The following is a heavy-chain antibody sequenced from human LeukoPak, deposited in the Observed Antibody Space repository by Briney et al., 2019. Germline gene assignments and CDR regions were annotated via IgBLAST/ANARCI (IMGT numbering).Heavy chain of an antibody. D-gene: IGHD5-24*01. J-gene: IGHJ6*03. V-gene: IGHV4-4*07. CDR2: IYTSGST. Sequence: PSETLSLTCTVSGGSISSYYWSWLRQPAGKGLEWIGRIYTSGSTNYNPSLKSRVTISVDKSKNQFSLKLSSVTAADTAVYYCARRPRDAPMDVWGKGTTVTVSS. CDR3: ARRPRDAPMDV. CDR1: GGSISSYY.